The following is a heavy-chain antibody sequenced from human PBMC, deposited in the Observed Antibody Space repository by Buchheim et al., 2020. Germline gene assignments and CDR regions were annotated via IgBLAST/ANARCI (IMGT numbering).Heavy chain of an antibody. V-gene: IGHV3-23*01. CDR3: AKDYSSGYYGFDY. D-gene: IGHD6-19*01. Sequence: EVQLLESGGGLVQPGGSLRLSCAASGFTFSNYAMSWVRQAPGKGLEWVSTVSGSGGSIYYADSVKGRFTISRANSKNTLDLQMNSLRAEDTAVYFCAKDYSSGYYGFDYWGQGTL. CDR2: VSGSGGSI. J-gene: IGHJ4*02. CDR1: GFTFSNYA.